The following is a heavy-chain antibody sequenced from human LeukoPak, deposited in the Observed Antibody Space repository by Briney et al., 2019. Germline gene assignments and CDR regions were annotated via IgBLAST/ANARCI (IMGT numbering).Heavy chain of an antibody. CDR1: GYSFTSYW. V-gene: IGHV5-51*01. CDR3: ATAGGDSSGLDAFDI. J-gene: IGHJ3*02. Sequence: GESLKISCKGSGYSFTSYWIGWVRQMPGKGLEWMGIIYPGDSDTRYSPSFQGQVTIPADKSISTAYLQWSSLKASDTAMYYCATAGGDSSGLDAFDIWGQGTMVTVSS. D-gene: IGHD3-22*01. CDR2: IYPGDSDT.